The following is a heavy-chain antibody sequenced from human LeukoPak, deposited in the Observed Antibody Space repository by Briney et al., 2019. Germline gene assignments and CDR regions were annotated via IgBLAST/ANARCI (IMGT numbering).Heavy chain of an antibody. V-gene: IGHV1-8*01. J-gene: IGHJ5*02. CDR1: GYTFTSYD. CDR3: ARATVTTHLNWFDP. Sequence: GASVKVSCKASGYTFTSYDINWVRQATGQGLEWMGWMNPNSGNTGYAQKFQGRVTITADKSTSTAYMELSSLRSEDTAVYYCARATVTTHLNWFDPWGQGTLVTVSS. D-gene: IGHD4-11*01. CDR2: MNPNSGNT.